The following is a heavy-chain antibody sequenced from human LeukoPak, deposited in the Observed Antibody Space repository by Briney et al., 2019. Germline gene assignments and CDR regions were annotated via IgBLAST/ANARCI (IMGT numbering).Heavy chain of an antibody. CDR3: AREVVPAATWFDP. D-gene: IGHD2-2*01. Sequence: GGSLRLSCAASGFTVSSNYMSWVRQAPGKGLEWVSVIYSGGSTYYADPVKGRFTISRHNSKNTLYLQMNSLRAEDTAVYYCAREVVPAATWFDPWGQGTLVTVSS. CDR1: GFTVSSNY. J-gene: IGHJ5*02. V-gene: IGHV3-53*04. CDR2: IYSGGST.